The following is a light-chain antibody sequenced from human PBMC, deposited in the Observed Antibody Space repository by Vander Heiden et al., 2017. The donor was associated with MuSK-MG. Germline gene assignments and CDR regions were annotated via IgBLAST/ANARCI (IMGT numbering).Light chain of an antibody. Sequence: QSVLTQPPSASATPGQWVPISCSGSSSNVGSNYVYWYQQHPGTAPKLLIYRNNQRPSGVPDRFSGSKSGTSASLAISGLRSEDEADYYCAAWDDSLSGYVFGTGTKVTVL. V-gene: IGLV1-47*01. CDR2: RNN. CDR1: SSNVGSNY. CDR3: AAWDDSLSGYV. J-gene: IGLJ1*01.